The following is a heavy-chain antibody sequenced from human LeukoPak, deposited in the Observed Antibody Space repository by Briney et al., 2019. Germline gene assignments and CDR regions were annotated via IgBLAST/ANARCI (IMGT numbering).Heavy chain of an antibody. J-gene: IGHJ4*02. CDR2: IYHSGST. CDR1: GGSISRSNW. CDR3: ARALTTVTQYYFDY. V-gene: IGHV4-4*02. D-gene: IGHD4-17*01. Sequence: SGTLSLTCAVSGGSISRSNWWSWVRQPPGKGLEWIGEIYHSGSTNYNPSLKSRVNISVDKSKNQFSLKLSSVTAADTAVYYCARALTTVTQYYFDYWGQGTLVTVSS.